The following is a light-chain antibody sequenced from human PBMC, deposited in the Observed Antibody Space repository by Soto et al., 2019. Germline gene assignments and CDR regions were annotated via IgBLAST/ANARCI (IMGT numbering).Light chain of an antibody. J-gene: IGKJ4*01. CDR3: QQYSVWPLT. CDR1: QSISTW. V-gene: IGKV1-5*01. CDR2: DAS. Sequence: DIQMTQSPSTLSASVGDRVTITCRASQSISTWLAWYQHKPGKAPNLLIYDASSLQSGVPSRFSGSGSGTEFTLTISSLQPDDFAVYYCQQYSVWPLTFGGGTKVDIK.